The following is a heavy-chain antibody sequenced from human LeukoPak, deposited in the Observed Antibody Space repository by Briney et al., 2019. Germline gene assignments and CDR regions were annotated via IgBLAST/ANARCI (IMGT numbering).Heavy chain of an antibody. CDR3: ARGLYDILTGYLDY. J-gene: IGHJ4*02. Sequence: SETLSLTCTVSGGSISSYYWSWIRQPPGKGLEWIGYIYYSGSTYYNPSLKSRVTISVDTSKNQFSLKLSSVTAADTAVYYCARGLYDILTGYLDYWGQGTLVTVSS. V-gene: IGHV4-59*12. CDR1: GGSISSYY. CDR2: IYYSGST. D-gene: IGHD3-9*01.